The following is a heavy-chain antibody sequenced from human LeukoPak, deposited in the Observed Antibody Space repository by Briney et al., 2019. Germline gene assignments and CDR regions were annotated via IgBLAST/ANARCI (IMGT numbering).Heavy chain of an antibody. V-gene: IGHV3-30*04. Sequence: PGRSLRLSCAASGFTFSSYAMHWVRQAPGKGLEWVAVISSSGNKKYYADSVKGRFTVSRDNSKNTLYLQMNSLRAEDTAVYYCARDQRYWGQGTLVTVSS. CDR1: GFTFSSYA. J-gene: IGHJ4*02. CDR2: ISSSGNKK. CDR3: ARDQRY.